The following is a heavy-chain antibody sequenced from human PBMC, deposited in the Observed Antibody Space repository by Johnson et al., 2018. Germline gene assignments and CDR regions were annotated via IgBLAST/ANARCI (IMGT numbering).Heavy chain of an antibody. J-gene: IGHJ4*02. CDR1: GYTFTSYD. D-gene: IGHD3-16*01. CDR3: ARSLKGGGVFFDY. Sequence: VQLVESGAEVKKPGASVKVSCKASGYTFTSYDINWVRQAPGQGPEWMGWMNPDTGDTGYVQKFQGRVTMTRDTYIRTAYIELTNPRSDDTAVYYCARSLKGGGVFFDYWGQGTLVTASS. CDR2: MNPDTGDT. V-gene: IGHV1-8*01.